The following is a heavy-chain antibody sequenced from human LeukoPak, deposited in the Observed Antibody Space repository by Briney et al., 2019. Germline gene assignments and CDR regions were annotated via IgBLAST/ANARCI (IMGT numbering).Heavy chain of an antibody. Sequence: AGGSLRLSCAASGFTFSSYAMSWVRQAPGKGLEWVSAISGSGGSTYYADSVKGRFTISRDNSKNTLYLQMNSLRAEDTAVYYCAKDLGLIVVVVAATSDYWGQGTLVTVSS. J-gene: IGHJ4*02. D-gene: IGHD2-15*01. V-gene: IGHV3-23*01. CDR3: AKDLGLIVVVVAATSDY. CDR2: ISGSGGST. CDR1: GFTFSSYA.